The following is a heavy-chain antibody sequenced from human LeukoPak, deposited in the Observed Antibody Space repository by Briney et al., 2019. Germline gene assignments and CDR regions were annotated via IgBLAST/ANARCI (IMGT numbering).Heavy chain of an antibody. CDR1: GFTFSSYA. D-gene: IGHD5-12*01. CDR2: ISGSGGST. J-gene: IGHJ3*02. Sequence: GGSLRLSCAASGFTFSSYAMSWVRQAPGKELEWVSAISGSGGSTYYADSVKGRFTISRDNSKNTLYLQMNSLRAEDTAVYYCAKDSGIYSGYDPDAFDIWGQGTMVTVSS. CDR3: AKDSGIYSGYDPDAFDI. V-gene: IGHV3-23*01.